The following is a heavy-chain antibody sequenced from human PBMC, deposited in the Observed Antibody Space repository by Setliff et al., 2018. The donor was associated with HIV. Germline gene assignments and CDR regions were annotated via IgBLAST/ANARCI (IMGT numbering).Heavy chain of an antibody. CDR1: GDSTSNSY. D-gene: IGHD3-9*01. V-gene: IGHV4-4*07. J-gene: IGHJ6*03. Sequence: SETLSLTCSVSGDSTSNSYWRWLRQPAGKGLEWIGRLHASGNTNYNPSLKSRVTMSIDTSKNQLSLRLTSVTAADTAVYYCARDVLKSNYLGYYYYLDVWGKGTTVTVSS. CDR3: ARDVLKSNYLGYYYYLDV. CDR2: LHASGNT.